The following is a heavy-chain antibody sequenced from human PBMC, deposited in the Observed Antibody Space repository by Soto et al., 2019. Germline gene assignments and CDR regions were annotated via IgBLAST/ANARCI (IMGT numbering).Heavy chain of an antibody. J-gene: IGHJ5*02. CDR3: AKGPLLYDSDWYPPPRFDP. CDR1: GFTFSNYA. D-gene: IGHD6-19*01. CDR2: ITAYGDST. V-gene: IGHV3-23*01. Sequence: EVQLLESGGGFVQPGGSLRLSCAASGFTFSNYAMSWVRQAPGKGLEWVSAITAYGDSTHYADSVKGRFTISRDSPKSTLYRQMDSLRAEDTAIYYCAKGPLLYDSDWYPPPRFDPWGQGTLVTVSS.